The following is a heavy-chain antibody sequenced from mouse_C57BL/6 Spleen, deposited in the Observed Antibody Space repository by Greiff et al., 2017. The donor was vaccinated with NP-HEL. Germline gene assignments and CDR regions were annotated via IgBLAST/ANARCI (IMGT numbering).Heavy chain of an antibody. CDR3: ARDSSVPGYFDY. Sequence: VQLQQSGAELVKPGASVKISCKASGYAFSSYWMNWVKQRPGKGLEWIGQIYPGDGDTNYNGKFKGKATLTADKSSSTAYMQLSSLTSEDSAVYFCARDSSVPGYFDYWGQGTTLTVSS. CDR1: GYAFSSYW. J-gene: IGHJ2*01. V-gene: IGHV1-80*01. D-gene: IGHD3-2*02. CDR2: IYPGDGDT.